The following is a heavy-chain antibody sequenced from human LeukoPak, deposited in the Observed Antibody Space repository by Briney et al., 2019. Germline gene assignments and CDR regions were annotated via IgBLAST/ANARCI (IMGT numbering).Heavy chain of an antibody. CDR2: INPSGGST. CDR1: GYTFTSYY. Sequence: ASVKVCCKASGYTFTSYYMHLVRQAPGQGLEWMGIINPSGGSTSYAQEFQGRVTMTRDISTSTVYMELRSLRSEDTAVYYCARANAGLYSGSLSGPRGYFDYWGQGTLVTVSS. D-gene: IGHD1-26*01. CDR3: ARANAGLYSGSLSGPRGYFDY. J-gene: IGHJ4*02. V-gene: IGHV1-46*01.